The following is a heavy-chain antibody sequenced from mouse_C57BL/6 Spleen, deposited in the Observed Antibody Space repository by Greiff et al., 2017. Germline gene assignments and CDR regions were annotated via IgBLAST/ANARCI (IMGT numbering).Heavy chain of an antibody. CDR2: IDPSDSYT. V-gene: IGHV1-59*01. J-gene: IGHJ2*01. CDR3: ARTPLYDYDGFDY. CDR1: GYTFTSYW. Sequence: QVQLQQPGAELVRPGTSVKLSCKASGYTFTSYWMHWVKQRPGQGLEWIGVIDPSDSYTNYNQKFKGQATLTVDTSSSTAYMQLSSLTSEDSAVYYCARTPLYDYDGFDYWGQGTTLTVSS. D-gene: IGHD2-4*01.